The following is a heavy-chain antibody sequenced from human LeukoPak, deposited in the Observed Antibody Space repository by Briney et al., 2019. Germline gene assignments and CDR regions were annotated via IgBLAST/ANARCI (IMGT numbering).Heavy chain of an antibody. J-gene: IGHJ6*03. CDR3: ARGSPAAKKDYSYYYMDV. V-gene: IGHV1-8*01. D-gene: IGHD2-2*01. CDR1: GYTFTSYD. Sequence: ASVKVSCKASGYTFTSYDINWVRQATGQGLEWMGWMNPNSGNTGYAQKFQGRVTMTRNTSISTAYMELSSLRSEDTAVYYCARGSPAAKKDYSYYYMDVWGKGTTVTVSS. CDR2: MNPNSGNT.